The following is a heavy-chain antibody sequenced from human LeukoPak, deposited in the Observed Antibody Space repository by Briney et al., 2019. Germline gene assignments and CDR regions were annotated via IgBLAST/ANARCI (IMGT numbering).Heavy chain of an antibody. D-gene: IGHD2-8*02. V-gene: IGHV1-3*01. CDR2: INAGNGNT. Sequence: ASVKVSCKASGYTFTSYAMHWVRQAPGQRLEWMGWINAGNGNTKYSQKFQGRVTITRDTSASTAYMELSSLRSEDTAVYFCARARVLGYCTGGDCSPGYYDYWGQGTLVTVSS. CDR1: GYTFTSYA. CDR3: ARARVLGYCTGGDCSPGYYDY. J-gene: IGHJ4*02.